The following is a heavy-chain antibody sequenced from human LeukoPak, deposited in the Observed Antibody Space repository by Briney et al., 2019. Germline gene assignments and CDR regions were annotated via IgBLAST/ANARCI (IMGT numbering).Heavy chain of an antibody. CDR3: ATAPGGDYLDY. Sequence: ASVKVSCKASGYTFTGYYMHWVRQAPGKGLEWMGGFDPEDGETIYAQKFQGRVTMTEDTSTDTAYMELSSLRSEDTAVYYCATAPGGDYLDYWGQGTLVTVSS. V-gene: IGHV1-24*01. J-gene: IGHJ4*02. CDR2: FDPEDGET. CDR1: GYTFTGYY.